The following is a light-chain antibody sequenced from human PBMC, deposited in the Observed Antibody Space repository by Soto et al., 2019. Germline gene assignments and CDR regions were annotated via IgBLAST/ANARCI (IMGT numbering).Light chain of an antibody. J-gene: IGKJ1*01. CDR3: QQYYSYPLT. V-gene: IGKV1-8*01. CDR1: QGISSY. Sequence: AIRMTQSPSSFSASTGDRVTITCRASQGISSYLAWYQQKPGKAPRLLIYAASTLQSGVPSRFSGSGSGTDFTLTISCLQSEDFATYYGQQYYSYPLTVGQGTKVEIK. CDR2: AAS.